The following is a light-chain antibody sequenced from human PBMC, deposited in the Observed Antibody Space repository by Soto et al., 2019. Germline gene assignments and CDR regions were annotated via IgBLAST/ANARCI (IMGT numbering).Light chain of an antibody. CDR3: QSYDSSLRGYV. Sequence: QAVLTQPPSVSGAPGQRVTISCTGSSANIGAAYNVDWYQQLPGTAPKLLIYGNNNRPSGVPARFSGSKSGSSASLAIAGLQAEREGDYYCQSYDSSLRGYVFGTRTKVTVL. CDR2: GNN. J-gene: IGLJ1*01. CDR1: SANIGAAYN. V-gene: IGLV1-40*01.